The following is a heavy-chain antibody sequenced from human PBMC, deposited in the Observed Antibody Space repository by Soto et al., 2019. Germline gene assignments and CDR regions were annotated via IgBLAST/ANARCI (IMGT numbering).Heavy chain of an antibody. CDR1: GFTFSSYA. V-gene: IGHV3-23*01. Sequence: GGSLRLSCAASGFTFSSYAMSWVRQAPGKGLEWVSAISGSGGSTYYADSVKGRFTISRDNSKNTLYLQMNSLRAEDTAVYYCAKDLGAYCSGGSCQYYYGMDVWGQGTTVTVSS. D-gene: IGHD2-15*01. J-gene: IGHJ6*02. CDR3: AKDLGAYCSGGSCQYYYGMDV. CDR2: ISGSGGST.